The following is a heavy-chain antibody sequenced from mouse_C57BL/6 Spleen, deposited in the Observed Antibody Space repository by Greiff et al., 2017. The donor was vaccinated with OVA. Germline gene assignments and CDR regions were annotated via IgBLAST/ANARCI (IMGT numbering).Heavy chain of an antibody. D-gene: IGHD1-1*01. J-gene: IGHJ2*01. CDR1: GFTFSSYA. V-gene: IGHV5-4*01. CDR3: ARDRGDYYGSSYRYFDY. CDR2: ISDGGSYT. Sequence: EVMLVESGGGLVKPGGSLKLSCAASGFTFSSYAMSWVRQTPEKRLEWVATISDGGSYTYYPDNVKGRFTISRDNAKNNLYLQMSHLKSEDTAMYYCARDRGDYYGSSYRYFDYWGQGTTLTVSS.